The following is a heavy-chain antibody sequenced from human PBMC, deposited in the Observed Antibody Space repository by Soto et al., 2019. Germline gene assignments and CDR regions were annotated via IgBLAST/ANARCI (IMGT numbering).Heavy chain of an antibody. CDR3: ARDRAHYYDSSGYGKVGYYYGMDV. CDR2: IYHSGST. V-gene: IGHV4-4*02. Sequence: QVQLQESGPGLVKPSGTLSLTCAASGGSISSSNWWSWVRQPPGKGLEWIGEIYHSGSTNYNPSLKSRVTISVDKSKNQFSLKLSSVTAADTAVYYCARDRAHYYDSSGYGKVGYYYGMDVWGQGTTVTVSS. J-gene: IGHJ6*02. D-gene: IGHD3-22*01. CDR1: GGSISSSNW.